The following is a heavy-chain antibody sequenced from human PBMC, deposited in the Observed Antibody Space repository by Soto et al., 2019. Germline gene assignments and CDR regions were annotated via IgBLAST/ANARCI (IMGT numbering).Heavy chain of an antibody. V-gene: IGHV5-51*01. CDR3: ARQAAAGKYYYAMDV. D-gene: IGHD6-13*01. Sequence: GESLKISCKASGYSFTSYWIGWVRQMPGKGLEWMGIIYPGDSDTRYSPSFQGQVTISADKSLSTAYLQWSSLKASDTAIYYCARQAAAGKYYYAMDVWGQGTTVTVSS. J-gene: IGHJ6*02. CDR1: GYSFTSYW. CDR2: IYPGDSDT.